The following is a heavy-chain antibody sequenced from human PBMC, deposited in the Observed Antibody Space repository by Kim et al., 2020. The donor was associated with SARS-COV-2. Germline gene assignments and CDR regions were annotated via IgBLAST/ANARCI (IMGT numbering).Heavy chain of an antibody. J-gene: IGHJ4*02. CDR3: TRGTTSVY. CDR2: GGTT. Sequence: GGTTEYAASVKGRFTISRDESKSIADLQMNSLKTEDTAVYYCTRGTTSVYWGQGTLVTVSS. V-gene: IGHV3-49*02.